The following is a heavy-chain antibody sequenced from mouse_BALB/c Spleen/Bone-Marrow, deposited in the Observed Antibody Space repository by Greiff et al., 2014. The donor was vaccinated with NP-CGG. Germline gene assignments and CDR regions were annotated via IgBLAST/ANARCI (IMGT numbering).Heavy chain of an antibody. J-gene: IGHJ4*01. D-gene: IGHD4-1*01. CDR1: GFNIKDTY. CDR2: IDPANGNT. Sequence: VQLQQSGAELVKPGASVKLSCTASGFNIKDTYMHWVKQRPEQGLEWSGRIDPANGNTKYDPKFQGKATITADTSSNTAYLQHSSLTSEDTAVYYCARWEYYAMGYWGQGTSVTVSS. CDR3: ARWEYYAMGY. V-gene: IGHV14-3*02.